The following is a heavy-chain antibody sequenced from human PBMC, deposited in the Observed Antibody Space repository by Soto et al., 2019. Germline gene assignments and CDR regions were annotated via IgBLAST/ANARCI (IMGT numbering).Heavy chain of an antibody. CDR3: ARVIRTYGDNETVFDP. CDR2: INPSGGST. CDR1: GYTFTSYY. J-gene: IGHJ5*02. Sequence: QVQLVQSGAEVKKPGASVKVSCKASGYTFTSYYMHWVRQAPGQGLEWMGIINPSGGSTNYAQKFEGRVTMTRDTSTSKVYMELSSLRSEDTAVYYCARVIRTYGDNETVFDPWGQGTLVTVSS. V-gene: IGHV1-46*03. D-gene: IGHD4-17*01.